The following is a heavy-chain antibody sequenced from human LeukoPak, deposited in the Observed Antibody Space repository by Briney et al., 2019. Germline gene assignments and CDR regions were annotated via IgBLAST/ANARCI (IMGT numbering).Heavy chain of an antibody. D-gene: IGHD6-19*01. V-gene: IGHV1-18*01. CDR1: VSTFTSIG. CDR3: AILGGHSSGYNQLDY. J-gene: IGHJ4*02. CDR2: FSAYNGNT. Sequence: ASVKVSCKASVSTFTSIGISWGRKAPEQCLGWLDWFSAYNGNTNYAQKLQGRVTMTTDTSTSTAYMELRSLRSDDTAVYYCAILGGHSSGYNQLDYWGQGTLVTVSS.